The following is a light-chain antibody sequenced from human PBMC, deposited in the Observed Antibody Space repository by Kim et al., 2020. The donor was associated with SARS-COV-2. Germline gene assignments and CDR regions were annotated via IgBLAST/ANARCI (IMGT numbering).Light chain of an antibody. CDR3: SSYPCSSTYV. V-gene: IGLV2-14*01. Sequence: QSALTQPASVSGTPGQSITISCTGTSSDVGGYNYVSWYQQHPGKAPKLMIYDVSKRPSGVSNRFSVSKSGNTASLTISGLHAESEAYYSCSSYPCSSTYVFGTGTKV. CDR2: DVS. J-gene: IGLJ1*01. CDR1: SSDVGGYNY.